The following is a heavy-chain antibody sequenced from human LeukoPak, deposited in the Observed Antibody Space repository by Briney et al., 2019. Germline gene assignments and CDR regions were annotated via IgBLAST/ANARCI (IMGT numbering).Heavy chain of an antibody. CDR3: AREVSGSGPNNWFDP. J-gene: IGHJ5*02. V-gene: IGHV4-61*02. Sequence: SETLSLTCTVSGGSISSGSCYWSWIRQPAGKGLEWIGRIYTSGSTNYNPSLKSRVTISVDTSKNQFSLKLSSVTAADTAVYYCAREVSGSGPNNWFDPWGQGTLVTVSS. CDR1: GGSISSGSCY. D-gene: IGHD6-19*01. CDR2: IYTSGST.